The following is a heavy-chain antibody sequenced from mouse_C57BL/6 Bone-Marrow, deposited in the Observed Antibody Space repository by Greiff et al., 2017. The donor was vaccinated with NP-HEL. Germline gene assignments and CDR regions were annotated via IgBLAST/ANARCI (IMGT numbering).Heavy chain of an antibody. J-gene: IGHJ3*01. Sequence: EVQLQQSVAELVRPGASVKLSCTASGFNIKNTYMHWVKQRPEQGLEWIGRIDPANGNTKYAPKFQGKATITADTSSNTAYMQLSRLTSEDTAIYYCASLLWKRGAWFAYWGQGTLVTVSA. CDR1: GFNIKNTY. V-gene: IGHV14-3*01. D-gene: IGHD2-1*01. CDR3: ASLLWKRGAWFAY. CDR2: IDPANGNT.